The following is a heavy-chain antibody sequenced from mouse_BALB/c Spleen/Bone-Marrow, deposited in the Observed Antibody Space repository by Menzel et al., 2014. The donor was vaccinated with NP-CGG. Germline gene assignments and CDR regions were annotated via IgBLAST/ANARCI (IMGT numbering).Heavy chain of an antibody. J-gene: IGHJ2*01. CDR2: INPESSTI. V-gene: IGHV4-1*02. Sequence: VQLQQSGGGLVQPGGSLKLSCAASGFDFRRYWMSWVRQAPGKGLEWIGEINPESSTINYTPSLKDKFIISRDNAKNTLYLQMSKVRSEDTALCYCARLGYYGYFVDWGQGTTLTVSS. CDR3: ARLGYYGYFVD. CDR1: GFDFRRYW. D-gene: IGHD2-3*01.